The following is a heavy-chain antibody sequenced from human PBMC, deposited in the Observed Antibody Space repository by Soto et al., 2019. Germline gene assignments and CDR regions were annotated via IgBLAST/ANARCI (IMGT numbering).Heavy chain of an antibody. J-gene: IGHJ4*02. Sequence: PGGSLRLSCAASGFTVSSNYMSWVRQTPGKGLEWVSVIYSGGSTYYADSVKGRFTISRDNSKNTLSLQMNSLRAEDTAVYYCARLVGATSYHFDYWGQGTLVTV. CDR1: GFTVSSNY. V-gene: IGHV3-53*01. CDR2: IYSGGST. D-gene: IGHD1-26*01. CDR3: ARLVGATSYHFDY.